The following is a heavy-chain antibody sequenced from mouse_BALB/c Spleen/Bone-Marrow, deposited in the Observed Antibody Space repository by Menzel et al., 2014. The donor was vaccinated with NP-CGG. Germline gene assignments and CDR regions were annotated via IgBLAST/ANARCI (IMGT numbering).Heavy chain of an antibody. Sequence: CGAELVKPGASVKLSCTASGFNIKDTYMHWVKQRPEQGLEWIGRIDPANGNTKYDPKFQGKATITADTSSNXXXXXLSSLTSEDTAVYYCARWEYYAMDYWGQGTSVTVSS. CDR3: ARWEYYAMDY. CDR2: IDPANGNT. D-gene: IGHD4-1*01. V-gene: IGHV14-3*02. J-gene: IGHJ4*01. CDR1: GFNIKDTY.